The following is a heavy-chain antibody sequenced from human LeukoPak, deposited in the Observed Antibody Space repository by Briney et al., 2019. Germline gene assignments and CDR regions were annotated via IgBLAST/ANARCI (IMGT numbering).Heavy chain of an antibody. CDR1: GFTFDDYG. D-gene: IGHD3-10*01. V-gene: IGHV3-20*04. J-gene: IGHJ4*02. Sequence: PGGSLRLSCAASGFTFDDYGMSWVRQAPGKGLEWVSGINWNGGSTGYADSVRGRLTISRDNAKNSLYLQMNSLRAEDTALYYCARTGVWFGELFRFDYWGQGTLVTVSS. CDR2: INWNGGST. CDR3: ARTGVWFGELFRFDY.